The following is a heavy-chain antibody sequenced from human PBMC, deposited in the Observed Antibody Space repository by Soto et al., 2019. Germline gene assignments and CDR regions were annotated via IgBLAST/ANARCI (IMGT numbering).Heavy chain of an antibody. CDR2: INHSGST. D-gene: IGHD1-26*01. J-gene: IGHJ3*02. CDR1: GGSFSGYY. Sequence: SETLSLTCAVYGGSFSGYYWSWIRQPPGKGLEWIGEINHSGSTNYNPSLKSRVTISVDTSKNQFSLKLSSVTAADTAVYYCARKIGWGRHAFDIWGQGTMVTVSS. V-gene: IGHV4-34*01. CDR3: ARKIGWGRHAFDI.